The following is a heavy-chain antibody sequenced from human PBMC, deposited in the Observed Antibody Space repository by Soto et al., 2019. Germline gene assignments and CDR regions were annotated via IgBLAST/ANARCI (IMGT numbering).Heavy chain of an antibody. D-gene: IGHD3-9*01. V-gene: IGHV4-31*03. CDR2: IYYSGST. J-gene: IGHJ4*02. Sequence: SETLSLTCTVSCGSISSGGYYWSWIRQHPGKGLEWIGYIYYSGSTYYNPSLKSRVTISVDTSKNQFSLKLSSVTAADTAVYYCASAHLYYDILTGYYPAFQYFDYWGQGTFVTVSS. CDR1: CGSISSGGYY. CDR3: ASAHLYYDILTGYYPAFQYFDY.